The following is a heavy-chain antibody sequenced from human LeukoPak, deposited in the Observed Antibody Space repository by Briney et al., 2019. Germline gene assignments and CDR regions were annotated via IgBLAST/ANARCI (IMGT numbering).Heavy chain of an antibody. V-gene: IGHV4-34*01. CDR3: ALIRIVATIIDY. CDR1: GGSFSGYY. CDR2: INHSGST. D-gene: IGHD5-12*01. Sequence: SETLSLTCAVYGGSFSGYYWSWIRQPPGKGLEWIGEINHSGSTNYNPSLKSRVTISVDTSKNQFSLKLSSVTAADTAVYYCALIRIVATIIDYWGQGTLVTVSS. J-gene: IGHJ4*02.